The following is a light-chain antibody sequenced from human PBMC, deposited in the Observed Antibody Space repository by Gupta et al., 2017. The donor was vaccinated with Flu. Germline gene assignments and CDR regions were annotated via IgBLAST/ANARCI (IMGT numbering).Light chain of an antibody. CDR3: KSYTGRNTYV. J-gene: IGLJ1*01. Sequence: SITISCSGTSSDVGFYNRVSCYQHLPGKRPRVIIYDVTYRPSGVSNRFSGSKSGDTASLTITGLQAGDEGDYYCKSYTGRNTYVFGSGTKVTVL. CDR2: DVT. CDR1: SSDVGFYNR. V-gene: IGLV2-14*03.